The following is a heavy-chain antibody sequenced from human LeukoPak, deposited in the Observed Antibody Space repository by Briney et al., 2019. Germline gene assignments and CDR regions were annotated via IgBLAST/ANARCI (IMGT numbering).Heavy chain of an antibody. J-gene: IGHJ6*02. V-gene: IGHV3-11*04. Sequence: PWGSLRLSCAASGFTFSDYYMSWIRQAPGKGLEWVSYISSSGSTIYYADSVKGRFTISRDNSKNTLYLQMNSLRAEDTAVYYCANGLRWLHPSNYYYGMDVWGQGTTVTVSS. D-gene: IGHD5-24*01. CDR3: ANGLRWLHPSNYYYGMDV. CDR1: GFTFSDYY. CDR2: ISSSGSTI.